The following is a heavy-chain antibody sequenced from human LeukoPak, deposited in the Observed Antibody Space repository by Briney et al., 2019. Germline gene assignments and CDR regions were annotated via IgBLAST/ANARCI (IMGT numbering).Heavy chain of an antibody. D-gene: IGHD5-12*01. Sequence: PGWSLRLSCEASGFSFSAAWMTWVRQAPGKGLEWVATIKNDGSDKYYVDSVKGRFTLSRDNAKNSVYLQMNSLRVEDTAVYYCVNLGYSDGGQGTLVTVSS. CDR2: IKNDGSDK. J-gene: IGHJ4*02. CDR3: VNLGYSD. CDR1: GFSFSAAW. V-gene: IGHV3-7*01.